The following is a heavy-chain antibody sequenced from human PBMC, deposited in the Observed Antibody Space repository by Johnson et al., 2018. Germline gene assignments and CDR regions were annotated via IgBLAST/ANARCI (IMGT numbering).Heavy chain of an antibody. CDR2: IWYDGSNK. CDR3: GRVYYDSSGYYVSAEYFQH. D-gene: IGHD3-22*01. Sequence: QVQLVESGGGVVQPGRSLRLSCAASGFTFSTYGMHWVRQAPGKGLEWVAVIWYDGSNKYYADSVKGRFTISRDNSKNTLYLQMKSMRAEETAVDYCGRVYYDSSGYYVSAEYFQHGGQGTLGTVSS. V-gene: IGHV3-33*01. CDR1: GFTFSTYG. J-gene: IGHJ1*01.